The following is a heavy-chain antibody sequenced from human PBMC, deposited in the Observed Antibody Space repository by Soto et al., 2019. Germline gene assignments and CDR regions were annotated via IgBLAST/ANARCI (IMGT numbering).Heavy chain of an antibody. CDR1: GFTFSDYY. CDR3: ARGGVEFGPHRGPAAITAGWFDP. D-gene: IGHD2-2*01. J-gene: IGHJ5*02. CDR2: ISSSGSTI. V-gene: IGHV3-11*01. Sequence: QVQLVESGGGLVKPGGSLRLSCAASGFTFSDYYMSWIRQAPGKGLEWVSYISSSGSTIYYADSVKGRFTISRDNAQNPLYLQMNSLRAEDTAVYYCARGGVEFGPHRGPAAITAGWFDPWGQGTLVTVSS.